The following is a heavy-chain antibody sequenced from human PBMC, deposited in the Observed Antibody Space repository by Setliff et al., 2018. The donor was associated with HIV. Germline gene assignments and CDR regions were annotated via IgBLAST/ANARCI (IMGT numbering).Heavy chain of an antibody. V-gene: IGHV4-4*02. CDR1: GGSISSSNW. J-gene: IGHJ6*02. D-gene: IGHD1-7*01. Sequence: SETLSLTCAVSGGSISSSNWWSWVRQPPGKGLEWIGEIYHSGSTNYNPSLKSRVTISVDKSKNHFSLKLSSVTAADTAVYYCARAALLKLPLGYYYGVDVWGQGTTVTVSS. CDR3: ARAALLKLPLGYYYGVDV. CDR2: IYHSGST.